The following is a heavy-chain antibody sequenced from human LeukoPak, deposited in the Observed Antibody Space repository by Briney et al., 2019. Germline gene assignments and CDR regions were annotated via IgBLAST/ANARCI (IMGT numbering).Heavy chain of an antibody. CDR2: IYYSGNT. CDR1: GGSISSSSYY. Sequence: PSETLSLTCTVSGGSISSSSYYWGWIRQPPGKGLEWIGSIYYSGNTYYNPSLKSRVTISVDTSKNQFSLKLSSVTAADTAVYYCARSFEDYSSHFDYWGQGTLVTVSS. V-gene: IGHV4-39*07. J-gene: IGHJ4*02. D-gene: IGHD2-15*01. CDR3: ARSFEDYSSHFDY.